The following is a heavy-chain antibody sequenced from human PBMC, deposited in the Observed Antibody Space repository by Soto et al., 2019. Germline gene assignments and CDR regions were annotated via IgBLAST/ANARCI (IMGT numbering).Heavy chain of an antibody. D-gene: IGHD3-16*02. CDR2: INPSGGST. CDR1: GYTFTSYY. CDR3: AREMLTRYTRAGGVDP. J-gene: IGHJ5*02. Sequence: ASVKVSCKASGYTFTSYYMHWVRQAPGQGLEWMGIINPSGGSTSYAQKFQGRVTMTRDTSTSTVYMELSSLRSEDTAVYYCAREMLTRYTRAGGVDPWGQGTLVTVSS. V-gene: IGHV1-46*01.